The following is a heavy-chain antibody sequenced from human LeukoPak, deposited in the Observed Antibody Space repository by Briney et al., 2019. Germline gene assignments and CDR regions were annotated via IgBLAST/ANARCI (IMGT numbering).Heavy chain of an antibody. D-gene: IGHD6-13*01. CDR3: VKDAAGPEY. J-gene: IGHJ4*02. Sequence: GGSVRPSCEVSGLTFSRYSMSWVRQVPGKGLEWVSGISAGGGDRWYPDSVKGRFTISRDNSKNTLFLQMNSLTVEDTAIYYCVKDAAGPEYWGQGTRVTVPS. CDR2: ISAGGGDR. V-gene: IGHV3-23*01. CDR1: GLTFSRYS.